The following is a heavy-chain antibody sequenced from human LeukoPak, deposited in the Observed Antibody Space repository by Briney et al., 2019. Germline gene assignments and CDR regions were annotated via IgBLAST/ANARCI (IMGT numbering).Heavy chain of an antibody. J-gene: IGHJ4*02. CDR2: IYYNGST. D-gene: IGHD5-24*01. V-gene: IGHV4-61*01. CDR3: ARARDGYNFYFDY. Sequence: NSSETLSLTCTVSGGSVSSGSYYWSWIRQPPGKGLEWIGYIYYNGSTNYNPSLKSRVTISVDTSNNQFSLKLNSVTAADTAVYYCARARDGYNFYFDYWGQGTLVTVSS. CDR1: GGSVSSGSYY.